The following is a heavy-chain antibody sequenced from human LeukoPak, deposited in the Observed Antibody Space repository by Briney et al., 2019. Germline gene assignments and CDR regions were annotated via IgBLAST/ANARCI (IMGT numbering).Heavy chain of an antibody. J-gene: IGHJ6*02. Sequence: ALVKVSCKASGYTFTGYYMHWVRQAPGQGLEWMGRINPNSGGTNYAQKFQGRVTMTRDTSISTAYMELSRLRSDDTAVYYCARDDFSYYYGMDVWGQGTTVTVSS. CDR1: GYTFTGYY. V-gene: IGHV1-2*06. CDR3: ARDDFSYYYGMDV. CDR2: INPNSGGT. D-gene: IGHD3/OR15-3a*01.